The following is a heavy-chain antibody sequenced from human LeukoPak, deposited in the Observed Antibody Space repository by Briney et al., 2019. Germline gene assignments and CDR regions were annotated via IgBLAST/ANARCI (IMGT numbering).Heavy chain of an antibody. CDR1: GYTFTGYY. D-gene: IGHD3-3*01. CDR3: ARDMGSITIFGVVIIGGFNY. V-gene: IGHV1-2*02. Sequence: GASVKVSCKASGYTFTGYYLYWVRQAPGQGLEWMGWINPNSGDTNYAQKFQGRVTMTRDTSISTAYMELRSLRSDDTAVYYCARDMGSITIFGVVIIGGFNYWGQGTLVTVSS. J-gene: IGHJ4*02. CDR2: INPNSGDT.